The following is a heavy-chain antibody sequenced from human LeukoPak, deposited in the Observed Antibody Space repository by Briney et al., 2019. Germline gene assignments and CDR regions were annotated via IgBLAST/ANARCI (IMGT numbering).Heavy chain of an antibody. Sequence: PGGSLRLSCAASGFTFSNYAMSWVRQAPGKGLEWVSAISGSGGITYYGDSVKGRFTISRDNSRNTLYLQMNSLRAEDTAVYYCAKDRSRYLSDNWGQGTLVTVSS. CDR3: AKDRSRYLSDN. CDR2: ISGSGGIT. D-gene: IGHD3-16*02. CDR1: GFTFSNYA. J-gene: IGHJ4*02. V-gene: IGHV3-23*01.